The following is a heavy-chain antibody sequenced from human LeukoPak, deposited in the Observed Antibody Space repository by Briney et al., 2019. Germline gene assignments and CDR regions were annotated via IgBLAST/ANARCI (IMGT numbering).Heavy chain of an antibody. CDR1: GYTFSSYY. CDR3: ATYTAGGEDY. V-gene: IGHV1-46*01. CDR2: INPSGGST. D-gene: IGHD3-16*01. Sequence: GASVKVSCKASGYTFSSYYMHRVRQAPGQGLEWMGIINPSGGSTSYAQRFQGRVTMTRDTSTSTVYMELSSLRSEDTAVYYCATYTAGGEDYWGQGTLVTVSS. J-gene: IGHJ4*02.